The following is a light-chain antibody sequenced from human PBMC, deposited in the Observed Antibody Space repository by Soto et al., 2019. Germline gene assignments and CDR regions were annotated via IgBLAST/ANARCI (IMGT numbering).Light chain of an antibody. V-gene: IGLV4-69*01. CDR3: QTWGADSVI. J-gene: IGLJ2*01. Sequence: QAVVTQSPSASASLGASVKLTCTLSSGHSSYAIAWHQQQPEKGPRFLMKLNSDGSHSKGDGISDRFSGSSSGAERYLTISCLQSEDEADYYCQTWGADSVIFGGGTKLTVL. CDR1: SGHSSYA. CDR2: LNSDGSH.